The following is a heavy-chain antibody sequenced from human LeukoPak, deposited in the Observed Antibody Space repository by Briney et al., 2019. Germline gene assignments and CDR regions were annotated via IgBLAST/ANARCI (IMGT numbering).Heavy chain of an antibody. Sequence: GGSLRLSCAASGFTFSKVWMSWVRQAPGQGLEWVGRIKSKTDGGTIDYAAPVKGRFTISRDDSKDTLFLQMNSLKTEDTAVYYCTTDLSELDDSGYYAKYFHHWGQGTLVSVSS. CDR2: IKSKTDGGTI. CDR1: GFTFSKVW. J-gene: IGHJ1*01. V-gene: IGHV3-15*01. D-gene: IGHD3-22*01. CDR3: TTDLSELDDSGYYAKYFHH.